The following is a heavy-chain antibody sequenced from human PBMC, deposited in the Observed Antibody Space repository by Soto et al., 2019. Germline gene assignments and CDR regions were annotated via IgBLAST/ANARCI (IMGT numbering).Heavy chain of an antibody. Sequence: PGGSLRLSCGVSGFSPSSYAMSWVRQAPGKGLERVSGISGSGGATSYADSVKGRFTISRDNSKNTLYLQMNSLSAEDTAIYYCAKDAIMVSSSFNYFDFWGQGALVTVSS. CDR3: AKDAIMVSSSFNYFDF. J-gene: IGHJ4*02. V-gene: IGHV3-23*01. D-gene: IGHD6-13*01. CDR1: GFSPSSYA. CDR2: ISGSGGAT.